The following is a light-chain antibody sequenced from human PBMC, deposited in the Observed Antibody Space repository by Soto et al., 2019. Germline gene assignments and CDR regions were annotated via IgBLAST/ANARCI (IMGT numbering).Light chain of an antibody. V-gene: IGKV3-15*01. CDR3: HQYNNWPLT. Sequence: EIVMTQSPATLSVSPGEGATLSCRASQTVSSNLAWYQQKPGQAPRLLIYGASTRATGIPARFSGSGSGTEFTLTISSLQSEDSAVYYCHQYNNWPLTFGGGTKVEIK. CDR1: QTVSSN. CDR2: GAS. J-gene: IGKJ4*01.